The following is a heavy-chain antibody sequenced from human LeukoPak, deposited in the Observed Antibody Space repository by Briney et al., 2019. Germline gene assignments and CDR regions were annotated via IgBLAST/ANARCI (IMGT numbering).Heavy chain of an antibody. V-gene: IGHV1-8*01. J-gene: IGHJ4*02. CDR1: GYTFAGYD. CDR3: ARGRVDTAMDHVFDY. D-gene: IGHD5-18*01. CDR2: MNPNSGNT. Sequence: ASVKVSCKGSGYTFAGYDINWVRQATGQGLEWMGWMNPNSGNTGYAQKFQGRVTMTRNTSISTAYMELSSLRSEDTAVYYCARGRVDTAMDHVFDYWGQGTLVTVSS.